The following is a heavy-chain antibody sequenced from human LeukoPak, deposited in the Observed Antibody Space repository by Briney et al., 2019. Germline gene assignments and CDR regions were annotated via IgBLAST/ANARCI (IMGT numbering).Heavy chain of an antibody. V-gene: IGHV1-24*01. CDR3: ATPQEGYCSGGSCFFQFDY. Sequence: GASVKVSCKVSGYTLTELSMRWVRQAPGKGLEWMGGFDPEDGETIYAQKFQGRVTMTEDTSTDTAYMELSSLRSEDTAVYYCATPQEGYCSGGSCFFQFDYWGQGTLVTVSS. D-gene: IGHD2-15*01. CDR1: GYTLTELS. J-gene: IGHJ4*02. CDR2: FDPEDGET.